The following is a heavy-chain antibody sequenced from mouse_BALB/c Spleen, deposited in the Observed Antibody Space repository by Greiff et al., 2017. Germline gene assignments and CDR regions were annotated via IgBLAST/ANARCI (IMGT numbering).Heavy chain of an antibody. CDR3: TRDIYFDY. CDR2: ISSGGSYT. V-gene: IGHV5-6-4*01. Sequence: EVQRVESGGGLVKPGGSLKLSCAASGFTFSSYTMSWVRQTPEKRLEWVATISSGGSYTYYPDSVKGRYTITRDNAKNTLYLQKSRLKSEDTAMYKCTRDIYFDYWGQGTTVTVSS. J-gene: IGHJ2*01. CDR1: GFTFSSYT.